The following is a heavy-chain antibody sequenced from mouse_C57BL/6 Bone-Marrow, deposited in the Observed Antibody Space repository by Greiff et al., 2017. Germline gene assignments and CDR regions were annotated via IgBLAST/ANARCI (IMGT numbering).Heavy chain of an antibody. CDR3: ARGSMDD. CDR2: ISSGGSYT. Sequence: DVKLVESGGDLVKPGGSLKLSCAASGFTFSSYGMSWVRQTPDKRLEWVATISSGGSYTYYPDSVKGRFTISRDNAKNTLYLQMSSLKSEDTAMYYCARGSMDDWGQGTSVTVSS. CDR1: GFTFSSYG. V-gene: IGHV5-6*02. J-gene: IGHJ4*01.